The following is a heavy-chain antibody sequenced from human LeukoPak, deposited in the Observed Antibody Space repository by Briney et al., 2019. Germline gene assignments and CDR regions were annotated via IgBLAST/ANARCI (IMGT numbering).Heavy chain of an antibody. CDR1: GYTFTSYG. Sequence: ASVKVSCKASGYTFTSYGISWVRQAPEQGLEWMGWISAYNGNTNYAQKLQGRVTMTTDTSTSTAYMELRSLRSDDTAVYYCAREHYYDSSGHPIDYWGQGTLVTVSS. CDR2: ISAYNGNT. V-gene: IGHV1-18*01. J-gene: IGHJ4*02. CDR3: AREHYYDSSGHPIDY. D-gene: IGHD3-22*01.